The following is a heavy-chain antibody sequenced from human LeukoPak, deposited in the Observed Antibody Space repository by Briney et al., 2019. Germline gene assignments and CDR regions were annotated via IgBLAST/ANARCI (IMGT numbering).Heavy chain of an antibody. CDR3: ARPPYGTAMVRYWYFDL. V-gene: IGHV4-30-2*01. Sequence: PSETLSLTCTVSGGSISRGGYYWRWIRQPPGEGLGWIGYIYHSGSTYYNPSLKSRVTISVDRSKNQFALKLSSVTAADTAGYYCARPPYGTAMVRYWYFDLWGRGTLVTVSS. J-gene: IGHJ2*01. CDR1: GGSISRGGYY. D-gene: IGHD5-18*01. CDR2: IYHSGST.